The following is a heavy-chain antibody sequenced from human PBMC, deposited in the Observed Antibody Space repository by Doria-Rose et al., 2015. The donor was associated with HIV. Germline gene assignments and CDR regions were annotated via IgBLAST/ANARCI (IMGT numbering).Heavy chain of an antibody. J-gene: IGHJ3*02. V-gene: IGHV2-26*01. CDR2: IFSNDEK. Sequence: IRQPPGKALEWLAHIFSNDEKSSSTSLKSRLTISKDTSKSQVVLTMTNMDPVDTATYYCARIIAARTRADAFDIWGQGTMVTVSS. CDR3: ARIIAARTRADAFDI. D-gene: IGHD6-6*01.